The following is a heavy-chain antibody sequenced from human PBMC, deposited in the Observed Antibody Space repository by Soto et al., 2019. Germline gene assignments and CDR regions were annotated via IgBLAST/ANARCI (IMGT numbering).Heavy chain of an antibody. Sequence: QVQLVESGGGVVQPGGSLRLSCAASGFTFSTYAFHWVRQAPGKGLEWVAVISLDGSNKYYADSVRGRSTISRDKSKNTVYLQMNSLRAEDTSVYYCASEIQASGYSSTWYGGKYFDYWGQGTLVTVSS. CDR2: ISLDGSNK. D-gene: IGHD6-13*01. CDR3: ASEIQASGYSSTWYGGKYFDY. J-gene: IGHJ4*02. CDR1: GFTFSTYA. V-gene: IGHV3-30-3*01.